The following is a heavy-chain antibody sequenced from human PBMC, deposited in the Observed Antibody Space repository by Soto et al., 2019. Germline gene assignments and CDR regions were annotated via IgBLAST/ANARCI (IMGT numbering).Heavy chain of an antibody. D-gene: IGHD6-13*01. J-gene: IGHJ6*02. Sequence: SQTLSLTCVISGDSVSSNSAAWNWIRQSPSRGLEWLGRTYYRSKWYNDYAVSVKSRITINPDTSKNQFSLQLNSVTPEDTAVYYCAREQQLVDYYYYGMDVWGQGTTVTVSS. CDR2: TYYRSKWYN. V-gene: IGHV6-1*01. CDR3: AREQQLVDYYYYGMDV. CDR1: GDSVSSNSAA.